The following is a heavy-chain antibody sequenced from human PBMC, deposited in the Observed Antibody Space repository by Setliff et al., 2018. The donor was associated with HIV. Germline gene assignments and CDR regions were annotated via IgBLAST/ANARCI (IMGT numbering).Heavy chain of an antibody. V-gene: IGHV3-30*04. CDR3: VRASYSSSWYNIRPFDF. Sequence: GGSLRLSCAASGFTFNEYSIHWVRQAPGKGLEGVAIISFDGTMKDYADSVKDRFTISRDNSKNTLYLQMNSLRVEDTAVYYCVRASYSSSWYNIRPFDFWAQGTLVTVSS. CDR1: GFTFNEYS. J-gene: IGHJ4*02. CDR2: ISFDGTMK. D-gene: IGHD6-13*01.